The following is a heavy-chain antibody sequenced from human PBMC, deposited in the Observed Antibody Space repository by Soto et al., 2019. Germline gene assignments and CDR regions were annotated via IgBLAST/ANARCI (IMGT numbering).Heavy chain of an antibody. CDR1: GFTFSSYG. V-gene: IGHV3-33*01. CDR3: GRDPVSRNYFDY. J-gene: IGHJ4*02. Sequence: GGSLRLSCAASGFTFSSYGMHWVRQAPGKGLEWVAVIWYDGSNKYYADSVKGRFTISRDNSKNTLYLQMNSLRAEDTAVYYCGRDPVSRNYFDYWGQGPLVTVSS. CDR2: IWYDGSNK.